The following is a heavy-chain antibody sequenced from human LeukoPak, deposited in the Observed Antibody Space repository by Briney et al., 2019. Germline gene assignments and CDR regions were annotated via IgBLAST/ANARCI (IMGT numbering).Heavy chain of an antibody. J-gene: IGHJ4*02. CDR2: IDPNSGGT. Sequence: ASVKVSCKASGYTFTSYGISWVRQAPGQGLEWMGWIDPNSGGTNYAQKFQGRVTMTRDTSISTAYMELSSLRSEDTAVYYCASGGLAVAGTMTGWGQGTLVTVSS. V-gene: IGHV1-2*02. CDR1: GYTFTSYG. D-gene: IGHD6-19*01. CDR3: ASGGLAVAGTMTG.